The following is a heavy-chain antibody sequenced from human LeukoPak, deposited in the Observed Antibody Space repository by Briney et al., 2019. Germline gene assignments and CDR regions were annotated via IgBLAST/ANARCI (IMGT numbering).Heavy chain of an antibody. Sequence: GGSLRLSCAASGFTFSSYGMHWLREAPGKGLEGVAVIWYDESNKYYADSVKGRFTISRDDSKNTLYLQLSSLRAEDTAVYYCARGVQGSGSSYPGILDSWGQGTLITVSS. V-gene: IGHV3-33*01. CDR2: IWYDESNK. CDR1: GFTFSSYG. D-gene: IGHD3-10*01. CDR3: ARGVQGSGSSYPGILDS. J-gene: IGHJ4*02.